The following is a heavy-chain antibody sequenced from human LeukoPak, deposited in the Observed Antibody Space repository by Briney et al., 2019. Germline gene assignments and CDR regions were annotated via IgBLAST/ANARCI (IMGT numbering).Heavy chain of an antibody. V-gene: IGHV3-9*01. Sequence: SGGSLRLYCAASGFIFDDYDMVWVRQGPGKGMEWVSGISWSSGSIGYADSVKGRFTIARDNAKNSLYLQMNSLRAEDTALYYCAKDTSITIFGVVSSYYGMDVWGRGAMVTVSS. CDR2: ISWSSGSI. CDR1: GFIFDDYD. D-gene: IGHD3-3*01. J-gene: IGHJ6*01. CDR3: AKDTSITIFGVVSSYYGMDV.